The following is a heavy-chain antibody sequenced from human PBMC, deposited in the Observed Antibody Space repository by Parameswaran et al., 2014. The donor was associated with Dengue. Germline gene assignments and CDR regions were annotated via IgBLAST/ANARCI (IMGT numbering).Heavy chain of an antibody. V-gene: IGHV1-69*02. J-gene: IGHJ6*01. D-gene: IGHD6-19*01. CDR2: IIPILGIA. CDR3: ARRSSSGGMDV. Sequence: WVRQAPGQGLEWMGRIIPILGIANYAQKFQGRVTITADKSTGTAYMELSSLRSEDTAVYYCARRSSSGGMDVWGPRGPRVTVSS.